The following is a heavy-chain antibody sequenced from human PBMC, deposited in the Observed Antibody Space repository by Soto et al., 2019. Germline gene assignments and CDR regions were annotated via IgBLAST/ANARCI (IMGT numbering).Heavy chain of an antibody. V-gene: IGHV1-69*06. CDR1: GGTFSSYA. Sequence: SVKVSCKASGGTFSSYAISWVRQAPGQGLEWMGGIIPIFGTANYAQKFQGRVTITADKSTSTAYMELSSLRSEDTAVYYCAREPRDRRIAARLSWFDPWGQGTLVTVSS. CDR2: IIPIFGTA. CDR3: AREPRDRRIAARLSWFDP. D-gene: IGHD6-6*01. J-gene: IGHJ5*02.